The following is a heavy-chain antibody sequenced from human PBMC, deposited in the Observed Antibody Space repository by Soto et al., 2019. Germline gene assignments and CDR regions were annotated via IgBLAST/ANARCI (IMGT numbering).Heavy chain of an antibody. CDR2: IKQHGSEK. CDR1: GFTFSNYW. Sequence: GGSLRLSCAASGFTFSNYWMSWVRQAPGKGLEWVANIKQHGSEKYYVDSVKGRFTISRDNAKNSLYLQMDSLRTGDTAVYYCATSYGNAWYTYWGQGTQVTVSS. V-gene: IGHV3-7*05. D-gene: IGHD6-13*01. J-gene: IGHJ4*02. CDR3: ATSYGNAWYTY.